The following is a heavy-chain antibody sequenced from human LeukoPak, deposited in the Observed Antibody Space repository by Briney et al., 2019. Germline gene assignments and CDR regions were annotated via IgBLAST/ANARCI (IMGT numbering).Heavy chain of an antibody. Sequence: ASVKVSCKASGYTFTGYYMHWVRQAPGQGLEWMGWINPNSGGTNYAQKFQGRVTMTRDTSISTAYMELSRLRSDDTAAYYCAPTPTHYYYMDVWGKGTTVTISS. V-gene: IGHV1-2*02. J-gene: IGHJ6*03. D-gene: IGHD1-1*01. CDR3: APTPTHYYYMDV. CDR2: INPNSGGT. CDR1: GYTFTGYY.